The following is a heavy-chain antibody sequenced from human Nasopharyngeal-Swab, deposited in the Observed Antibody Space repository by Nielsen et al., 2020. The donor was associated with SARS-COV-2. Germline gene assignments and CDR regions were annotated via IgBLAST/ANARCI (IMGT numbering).Heavy chain of an antibody. D-gene: IGHD3-22*01. V-gene: IGHV1-8*01. CDR2: MNPNSGNT. J-gene: IGHJ4*02. CDR3: ARGSFYYYDSSGYYYSY. Sequence: ASVKVSCKASGYTFTSYDINWVRQATGQGLEWMGWMNPNSGNTGYAQKFQGRVTMTRNTSISTAYMELSSLGSEDTAVYYCARGSFYYYDSSGYYYSYWGQGTLVTVSS. CDR1: GYTFTSYD.